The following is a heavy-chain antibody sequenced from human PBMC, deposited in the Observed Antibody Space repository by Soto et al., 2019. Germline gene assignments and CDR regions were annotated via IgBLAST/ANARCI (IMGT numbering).Heavy chain of an antibody. CDR3: AKDFTPWFGDYFYYYYGMDV. CDR2: MSYDGSK. J-gene: IGHJ6*02. D-gene: IGHD4-17*01. CDR1: GFTFSSYG. Sequence: GGSLRLSCAAAGFTFSSYGMHGVRQAAGTGLEWVAVMSYDGSKYYADTVKGRFTISRDNSKNTLYLQINSLRPEDTAVYYCAKDFTPWFGDYFYYYYGMDVWGQGTTVTVSS. V-gene: IGHV3-30*18.